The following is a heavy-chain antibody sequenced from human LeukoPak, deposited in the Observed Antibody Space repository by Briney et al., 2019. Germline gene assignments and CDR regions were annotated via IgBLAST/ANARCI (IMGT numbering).Heavy chain of an antibody. V-gene: IGHV4-59*08. D-gene: IGHD2-2*01. CDR2: IYYSGST. J-gene: IGHJ6*03. Sequence: SETLSLTCTVSGGSINSYYWSWIRQPPGKGLEWIGYIYYSGSTNYNPSLKSRVTISVDTSKNQFSLKLSSVTAADTAVYYCARVMFKWSGCSSTSCPSYMDVWGKGTTVTVSS. CDR3: ARVMFKWSGCSSTSCPSYMDV. CDR1: GGSINSYY.